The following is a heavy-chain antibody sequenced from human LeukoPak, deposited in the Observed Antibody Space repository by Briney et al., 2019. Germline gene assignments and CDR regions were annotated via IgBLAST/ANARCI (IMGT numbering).Heavy chain of an antibody. CDR3: VKASYSDSWDFDY. V-gene: IGHV3-64D*06. D-gene: IGHD1-26*01. CDR2: ISNHGITT. J-gene: IGHJ4*02. CDR1: GFIFKTYA. Sequence: GGPLRLSCSASGFIFKTYAMHWVRQAPGKGLEHVSGISNHGITTYYADSVKGRFTISRDNSKNTLYLQMSSLRTEDTAVFYCVKASYSDSWDFDYWGQGILVTVSS.